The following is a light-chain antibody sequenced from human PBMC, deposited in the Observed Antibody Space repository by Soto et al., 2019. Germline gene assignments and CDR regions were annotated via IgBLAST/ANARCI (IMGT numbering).Light chain of an antibody. CDR2: DAS. CDR3: QQSYSTPYT. V-gene: IGKV1-33*01. Sequence: DIQMTQSPSSLSASVGDRVTITCQASQNINNYLNWYQQKPGRAPKLLIYDASNLEAGVPSRFRGSGSGTDFTFTISRLQPEDFATYYCQQSYSTPYTFGQGTKVDI. J-gene: IGKJ2*01. CDR1: QNINNY.